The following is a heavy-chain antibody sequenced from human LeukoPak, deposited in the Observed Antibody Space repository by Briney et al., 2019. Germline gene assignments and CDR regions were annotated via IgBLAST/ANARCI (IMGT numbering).Heavy chain of an antibody. CDR3: ARASYDSSGYYPTRGGFDY. D-gene: IGHD3-22*01. Sequence: SETLSLTCTVSGGSISSYYWSWIRQPPGKGLEWIGYIYYSGSTNYNPSLKSRVTISVDTSKNQFSLKLSSVTAADTAVYYCARASYDSSGYYPTRGGFDYWGQGTLVTVSS. CDR1: GGSISSYY. J-gene: IGHJ4*02. V-gene: IGHV4-59*01. CDR2: IYYSGST.